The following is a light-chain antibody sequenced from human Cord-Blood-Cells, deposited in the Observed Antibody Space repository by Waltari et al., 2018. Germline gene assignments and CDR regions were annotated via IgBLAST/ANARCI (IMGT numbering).Light chain of an antibody. V-gene: IGLV2-14*01. J-gene: IGLJ2*01. CDR3: SSYTSSSTPV. Sequence: QSALTQPASVSGSPGQPITLSCTGTSSDVGGYHYVSWYQQHPGKAPKLMIYEVSNRPSGVSNRFSGSKSGNTASLTISGLQAEDEADYYCSSYTSSSTPVFGGGTKLTVL. CDR2: EVS. CDR1: SSDVGGYHY.